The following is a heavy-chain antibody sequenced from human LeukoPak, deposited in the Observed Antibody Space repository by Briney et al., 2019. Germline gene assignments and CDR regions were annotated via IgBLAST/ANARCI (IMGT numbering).Heavy chain of an antibody. Sequence: GASVTVSCKASGGTFSSYAISWVRQAPGQGLEWMGGIIPIFGTANYAQKFQGRVTITADESTSTAYMELSSLRSEDTAVYYCATGCSGGSCYSFISRLTYYYYYGMDVWGQGTTVTVSS. D-gene: IGHD2-15*01. J-gene: IGHJ6*02. CDR3: ATGCSGGSCYSFISRLTYYYYYGMDV. CDR2: IIPIFGTA. V-gene: IGHV1-69*13. CDR1: GGTFSSYA.